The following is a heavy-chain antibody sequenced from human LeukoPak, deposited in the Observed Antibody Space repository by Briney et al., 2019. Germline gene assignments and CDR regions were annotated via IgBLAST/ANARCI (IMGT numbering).Heavy chain of an antibody. V-gene: IGHV3-21*01. D-gene: IGHD6-13*01. CDR3: ARVVSSSWTGYYYGMDV. CDR1: GFTFSSYS. Sequence: GGSLRLSCAASGFTFSSYSMNWVRQAPGKGLEWVSSISSSSSYIYYADSVKGRFTISRDNAKNSLHLQMNSLRAEDTAVYYCARVVSSSWTGYYYGMDVWGQGTTVTVSS. J-gene: IGHJ6*02. CDR2: ISSSSSYI.